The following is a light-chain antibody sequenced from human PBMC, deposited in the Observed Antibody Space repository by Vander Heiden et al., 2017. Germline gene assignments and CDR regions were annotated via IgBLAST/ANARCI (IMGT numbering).Light chain of an antibody. V-gene: IGLV1-47*01. CDR3: AAWDDSLSGVV. CDR1: SSNIGSNY. CDR2: RNN. Sequence: SVLTQPPSASVTPGQTVTISCSGSSSNIGSNYVYWYQQLPGTAPKVLIYRNNQRPSGVPDRFSGSKSGTSASLAISGLRSEDEADYYCAAWDDSLSGVVFGGGTKLTVL. J-gene: IGLJ2*01.